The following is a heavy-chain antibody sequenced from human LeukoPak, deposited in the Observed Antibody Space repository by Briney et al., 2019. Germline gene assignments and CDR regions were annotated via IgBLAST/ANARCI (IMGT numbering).Heavy chain of an antibody. Sequence: GGSLRLSCAASGFTFSSYGMSWVRQAPGKGLEWVSGINWNGGSTGYADSVKGRFTISRDNAKNSLYLQMNSLRAEDTALYYCARDTSSSYGSGSDYWGQGTLVTVSS. D-gene: IGHD3-10*01. J-gene: IGHJ4*02. CDR1: GFTFSSYG. CDR2: INWNGGST. V-gene: IGHV3-20*04. CDR3: ARDTSSSYGSGSDY.